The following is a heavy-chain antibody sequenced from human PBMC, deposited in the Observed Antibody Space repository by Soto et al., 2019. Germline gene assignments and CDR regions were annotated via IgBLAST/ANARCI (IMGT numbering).Heavy chain of an antibody. CDR2: IIPILGIA. J-gene: IGHJ5*02. D-gene: IGHD5-12*01. CDR3: ARVRGSGSWFDP. V-gene: IGHV1-69*04. CDR1: GGTFSSY. Sequence: SVKVSCKASGGTFSSYISWVRQAPGQGLEWMGRIIPILGIASYAQKFQGRVTMTRDTSTSTVYMELSSLRSEDTAVYYCARVRGSGSWFDPWGQGTLVTVSS.